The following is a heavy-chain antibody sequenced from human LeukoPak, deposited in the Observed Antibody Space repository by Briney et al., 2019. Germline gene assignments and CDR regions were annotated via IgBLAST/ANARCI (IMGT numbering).Heavy chain of an antibody. CDR2: IWYDGSNK. CDR1: GFTFSSYG. V-gene: IGHV3-33*01. J-gene: IGHJ4*02. D-gene: IGHD6-13*01. Sequence: GGSLRLSCAASGFTFSSYGMHWVRQAPGKGLEWVAVIWYDGSNKYYADSVKGRFTISRDNSKNTLYLQMNGLRAEDTAVYYCARGFSSSWYAVGYWGQGTLVTVSS. CDR3: ARGFSSSWYAVGY.